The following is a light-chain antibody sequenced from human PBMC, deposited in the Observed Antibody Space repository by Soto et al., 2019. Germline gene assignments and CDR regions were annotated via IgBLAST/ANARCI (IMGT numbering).Light chain of an antibody. CDR3: QQSYSSPIT. V-gene: IGKV1-39*01. CDR2: AAS. J-gene: IGKJ5*01. CDR1: QSISTH. Sequence: DIQLTQSPSSLSAYVGDTVTIACRASQSISTHLNWYQKKPGKAPKLLIYAASTLQSGVPSRFSGSGSGTDLTLTISSLQPEDSATYYCQQSYSSPITFGQGTRLEIK.